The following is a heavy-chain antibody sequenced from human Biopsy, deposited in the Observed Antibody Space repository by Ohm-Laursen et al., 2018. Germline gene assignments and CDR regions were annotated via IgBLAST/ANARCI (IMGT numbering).Heavy chain of an antibody. Sequence: SETLSLTCSVFGGSIISYYWTWIRQPPGKGPEWIGHVYNGGITNYNPSLKSRVTISKDTSKNQFSLQVNSVTAADTAVYYCARTPRDSFWSGSYKRGLWFDPWGQGTLVIVSS. CDR1: GGSIISYY. CDR2: VYNGGIT. V-gene: IGHV4-59*01. J-gene: IGHJ5*02. CDR3: ARTPRDSFWSGSYKRGLWFDP. D-gene: IGHD3-3*01.